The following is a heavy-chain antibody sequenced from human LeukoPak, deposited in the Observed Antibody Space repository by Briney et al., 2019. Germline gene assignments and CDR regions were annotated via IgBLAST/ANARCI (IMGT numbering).Heavy chain of an antibody. CDR1: EGTFSSYA. Sequence: SVKVSCKASEGTFSSYAISWVRQAPGQGLEWMGGIIPIFGTANYAQKFQGRVTITADESTSTAYMELSSLRSEDTAVYYCARVGPTGYSSSWREVSYFDYWGQGTLVTVSS. J-gene: IGHJ4*02. V-gene: IGHV1-69*13. CDR2: IIPIFGTA. CDR3: ARVGPTGYSSSWREVSYFDY. D-gene: IGHD6-13*01.